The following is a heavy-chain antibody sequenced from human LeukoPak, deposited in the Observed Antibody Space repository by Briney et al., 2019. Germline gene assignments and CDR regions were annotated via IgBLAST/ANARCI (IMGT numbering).Heavy chain of an antibody. CDR2: ISGSGGST. D-gene: IGHD6-6*01. V-gene: IGHV3-23*01. CDR1: GFIFSSYV. J-gene: IGHJ4*02. CDR3: AKDLVPGSYYFDY. Sequence: GGSLRLSCAASGFIFSSYVMSWVRRAPGEGLEWVSAISGSGGSTYYADSVKGRFTISRDNSQNTLYLQMNSLRAEDTAVYYCAKDLVPGSYYFDYWGQGTLVTVSS.